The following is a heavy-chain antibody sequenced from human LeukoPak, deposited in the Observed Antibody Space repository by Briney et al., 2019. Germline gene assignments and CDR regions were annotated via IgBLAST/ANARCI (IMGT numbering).Heavy chain of an antibody. CDR1: GFTFSSYE. D-gene: IGHD3-9*01. V-gene: IGHV3-48*03. J-gene: IGHJ4*02. Sequence: GGSLRLSCAASGFTFSSYEMNWVRQAPGKGLEWVSYISGSGSTIYYADSVKGRFTISRDNAKNSLYLQMNSLRAEDTAVYYCARVGILTGYYTSGHRPLGSWGQGTLVTVSS. CDR3: ARVGILTGYYTSGHRPLGS. CDR2: ISGSGSTI.